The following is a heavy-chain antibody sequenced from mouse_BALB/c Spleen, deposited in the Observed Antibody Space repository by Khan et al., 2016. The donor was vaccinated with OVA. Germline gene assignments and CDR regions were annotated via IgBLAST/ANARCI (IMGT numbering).Heavy chain of an antibody. Sequence: VQLKVSGPRLVKPSQSLSLTCPVTGYSITSGYGWNWIRQFPGNKLEWMGYISYSGSTNYNPSLKSRISITRDTSKNQFFLQLNSVTTEATATYYCSRTARKKYWGQGTTLTVSS. CDR1: GYSITSGYG. V-gene: IGHV3-2*02. D-gene: IGHD1-2*01. CDR3: SRTARKKY. J-gene: IGHJ2*01. CDR2: ISYSGST.